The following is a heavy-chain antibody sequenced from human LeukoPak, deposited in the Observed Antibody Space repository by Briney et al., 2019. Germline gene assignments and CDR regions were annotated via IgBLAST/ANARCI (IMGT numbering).Heavy chain of an antibody. J-gene: IGHJ5*02. CDR3: ARDTDKRGNWFDL. CDR2: IYYSGST. CDR1: GGSISSYY. Sequence: SETLSPTCTVSGGSISSYYWSWIRQPPGKGLEWIGYIYYSGSTNYNPSLMSRVTISVDPSKNQFSLKLSSVTAADTAVYYCARDTDKRGNWFDLGGRGTLVTVSS. D-gene: IGHD2-15*01. V-gene: IGHV4-59*01.